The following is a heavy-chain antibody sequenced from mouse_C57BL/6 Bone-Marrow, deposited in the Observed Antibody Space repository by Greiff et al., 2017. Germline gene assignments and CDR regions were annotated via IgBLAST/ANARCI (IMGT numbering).Heavy chain of an antibody. CDR3: ARRRSYAMDY. V-gene: IGHV1-55*01. CDR2: IYPGSGST. CDR1: GYTFTSYW. J-gene: IGHJ4*01. Sequence: VQLQQSGAELVKPGASVKMSCKASGYTFTSYWITWVKQRPGQGLEWIGDIYPGSGSTNYNEKFKSKATLTVDTSSSTAYTQLSSLTSEDSAVYYCARRRSYAMDYWGQGTSVTVSS.